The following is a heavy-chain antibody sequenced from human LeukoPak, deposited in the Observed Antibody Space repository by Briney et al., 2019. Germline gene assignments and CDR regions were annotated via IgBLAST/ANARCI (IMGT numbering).Heavy chain of an antibody. CDR2: INHSGST. V-gene: IGHV4-34*01. J-gene: IGHJ5*02. CDR1: GGSFSGYY. CDR3: ARDRYYGSGNPNWFDP. D-gene: IGHD3-10*01. Sequence: SETLSLTCAVYGGSFSGYYWSWIRQPPGKGLEWIGEINHSGSTNYNPSLKSRVTISVDTSKNQFSLKLSSVTAADTAVYYCARDRYYGSGNPNWFDPWGQGTLVTVSS.